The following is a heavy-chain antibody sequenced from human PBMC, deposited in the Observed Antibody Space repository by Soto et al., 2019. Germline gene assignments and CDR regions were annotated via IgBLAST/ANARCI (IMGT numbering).Heavy chain of an antibody. J-gene: IGHJ4*02. CDR3: AKGDGASYCSSASRSIDY. D-gene: IGHD2-2*01. Sequence: EVQLVESGGVVVQPGGSLRLSCAASGFTFDDYTMHWVRQPPGKGLEWVSLISWDGGSPYYADSVKGRFTISRDNSKNSLYLQMNSLRTEDTALYYCAKGDGASYCSSASRSIDYWGQGTLVTVSS. V-gene: IGHV3-43*01. CDR2: ISWDGGSP. CDR1: GFTFDDYT.